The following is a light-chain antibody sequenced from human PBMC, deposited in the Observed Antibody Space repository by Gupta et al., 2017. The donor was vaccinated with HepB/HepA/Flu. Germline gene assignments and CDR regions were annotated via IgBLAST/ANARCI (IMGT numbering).Light chain of an antibody. Sequence: QPPSASGNPGQRVLVSCSGSSSNIVSNNVNWYQQLPGTAPKLLIYGNDQRPSGVPDRFSGSKSGTSASLAISGLQSEDEADYHCAAWDNGRNVGWVFGGGTRVTVL. J-gene: IGLJ3*02. CDR1: SSNIVSNN. CDR3: AAWDNGRNVGWV. V-gene: IGLV1-44*01. CDR2: GND.